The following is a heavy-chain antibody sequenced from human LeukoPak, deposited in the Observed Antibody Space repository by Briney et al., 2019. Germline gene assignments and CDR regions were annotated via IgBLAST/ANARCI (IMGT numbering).Heavy chain of an antibody. J-gene: IGHJ4*02. CDR3: ARNDMVATSLDY. V-gene: IGHV4-39*01. D-gene: IGHD5-12*01. CDR1: GGSISSSSYY. CDR2: IYYSGST. Sequence: SETLSLTCTVSGGSISSSSYYWGWIRQPPGKGLEWIGSIYYSGSTYYNPSLKSRVTISVDTSKNQFSLKLSSVTAADTAVYYCARNDMVATSLDYWGQGTLVTVSS.